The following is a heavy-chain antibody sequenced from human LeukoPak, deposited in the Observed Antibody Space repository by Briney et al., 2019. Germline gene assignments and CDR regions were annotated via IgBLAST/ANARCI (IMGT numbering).Heavy chain of an antibody. CDR2: FDPEDGET. CDR1: GYTLTELS. V-gene: IGHV1-24*01. CDR3: ATVGANWYNWNDVPFDY. Sequence: ASVKVSCKVSGYTLTELSMHWVRQAPGKGLEWMGGFDPEDGETIYALKFQGRVTMTEDTSTDTAYMELSSLRSEDTAVYYCATVGANWYNWNDVPFDYWGQGTLVTVSS. D-gene: IGHD1-20*01. J-gene: IGHJ4*02.